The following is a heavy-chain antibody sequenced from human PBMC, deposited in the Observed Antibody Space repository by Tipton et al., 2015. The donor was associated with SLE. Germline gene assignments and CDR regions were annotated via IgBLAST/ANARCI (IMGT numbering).Heavy chain of an antibody. CDR3: ASLITIFGVVWDY. CDR1: GGSFSGYY. Sequence: TLSLTCAVYGGSFSGYYWSWIRQPPGKGLEWIGEINHSGSTNYNPSLKSRVTISVDTSKNQFSLKLSSLTAADTAVYYCASLITIFGVVWDYWGQGTLVTVSS. D-gene: IGHD3-3*01. CDR2: INHSGST. V-gene: IGHV4-34*01. J-gene: IGHJ4*02.